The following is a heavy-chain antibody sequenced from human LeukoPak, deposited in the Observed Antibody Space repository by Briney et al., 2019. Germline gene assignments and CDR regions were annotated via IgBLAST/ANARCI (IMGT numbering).Heavy chain of an antibody. J-gene: IGHJ4*02. D-gene: IGHD1-26*01. Sequence: GESLKISCAASGFTFSASWMTWVRQAPGKGLEWVANIKDNGRGEYYVDSVKGRFTVSRDNAKNSVYLQMNSLRAEDTAVYYCARDGSRGWDYWGQGTLVTVSS. CDR3: ARDGSRGWDY. V-gene: IGHV3-7*01. CDR1: GFTFSASW. CDR2: IKDNGRGE.